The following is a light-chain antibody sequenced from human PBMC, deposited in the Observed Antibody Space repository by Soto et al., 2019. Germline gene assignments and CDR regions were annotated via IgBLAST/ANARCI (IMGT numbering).Light chain of an antibody. V-gene: IGKV3-20*01. Sequence: EIVLTQSPATLSLSPGERATLSCRASQSVSSSYLAWYQHKPGQAPRLLIYDASSRATGIPDRFSGSGSGTDFTLTISRLEPEDFAVYYWQQYGSSPYTFGQGTKLEIK. CDR1: QSVSSSY. CDR2: DAS. J-gene: IGKJ2*01. CDR3: QQYGSSPYT.